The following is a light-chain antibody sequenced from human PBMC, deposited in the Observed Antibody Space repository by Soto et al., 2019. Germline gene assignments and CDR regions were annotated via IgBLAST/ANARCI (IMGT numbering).Light chain of an antibody. Sequence: QSVLTQLPSVSGAPGQRVTISCTGSSSNIGAGYDVHWYQQLPGTAPKLLIYGNSNRPSGVPDRISGSKSGTSASLAITGLQAEDEADYYCQSYDNSLCGYVFGTGTKVTVL. CDR2: GNS. CDR3: QSYDNSLCGYV. V-gene: IGLV1-40*01. CDR1: SSNIGAGYD. J-gene: IGLJ1*01.